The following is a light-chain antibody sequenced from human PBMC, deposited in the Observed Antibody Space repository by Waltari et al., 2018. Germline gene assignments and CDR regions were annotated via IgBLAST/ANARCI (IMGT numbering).Light chain of an antibody. Sequence: EIVMTQSPLSLPVTPGEPASISCRSSQSLLDSNGHYSLDWFLQKPGQSPQLLIYLGSYRASGVPDRFSGSGSGTDFTLKISTVEAEDFGVYYCMQSVQMPGTFDGGTRLEIK. CDR3: MQSVQMPGT. V-gene: IGKV2-28*01. J-gene: IGKJ4*01. CDR1: QSLLDSNGHYS. CDR2: LGS.